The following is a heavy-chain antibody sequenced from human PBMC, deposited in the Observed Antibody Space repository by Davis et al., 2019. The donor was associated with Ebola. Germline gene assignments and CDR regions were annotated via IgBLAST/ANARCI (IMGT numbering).Heavy chain of an antibody. V-gene: IGHV3-73*01. J-gene: IGHJ4*02. CDR2: IRSKANSYAT. CDR1: GFTFSGSA. D-gene: IGHD4-17*01. CDR3: TSTLDGDYVDY. Sequence: GESLKISCAASGFTFSGSAMHWVRQASGKGLEWVGRIRSKANSYATAYAASVKGRFTISRDDSKNTAYLQMNSLKTEDTAVYYCTSTLDGDYVDYWGQGTLVTDSS.